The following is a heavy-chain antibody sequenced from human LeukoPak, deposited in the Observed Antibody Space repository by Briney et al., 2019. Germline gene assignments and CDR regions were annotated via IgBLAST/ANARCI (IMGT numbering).Heavy chain of an antibody. J-gene: IGHJ3*02. Sequence: SETLSLTCTVSGGSISSYYWSWIRQPPGKGLEWIWYIYYSGSTNYNPSLKSRVTISVDTSKNQFSLKLSSVTAADTAVYYCARSVVTMVRGVTIDIWGQGTMVTVSS. CDR3: ARSVVTMVRGVTIDI. V-gene: IGHV4-59*01. D-gene: IGHD3-10*01. CDR1: GGSISSYY. CDR2: IYYSGST.